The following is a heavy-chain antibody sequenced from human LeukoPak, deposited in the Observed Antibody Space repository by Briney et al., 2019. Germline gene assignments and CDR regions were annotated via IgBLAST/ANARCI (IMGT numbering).Heavy chain of an antibody. CDR3: ARGVSGGSPDY. CDR1: GFTFSSYS. D-gene: IGHD1-26*01. Sequence: PGGSLRLSCAASGFTFSSYSMNWVRQAPGKGLEWVSYISSSSSTIYYADSVKGRFTISRDNAKNSLDLQMNSLRDEDTAVYYCARGVSGGSPDYWGQGTLVTVSS. CDR2: ISSSSSTI. J-gene: IGHJ4*02. V-gene: IGHV3-48*02.